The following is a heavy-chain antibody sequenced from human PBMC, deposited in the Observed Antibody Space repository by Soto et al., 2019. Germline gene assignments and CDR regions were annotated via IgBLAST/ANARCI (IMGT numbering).Heavy chain of an antibody. V-gene: IGHV4-34*01. CDR1: GGSLSGYQ. J-gene: IGHJ6*03. Sequence: QVQLQQWGAGLLKPSETLSLTCAVYGGSLSGYQWTWIRQTPGKGLEWIWEINDSGNINYNPSLKSRVTILLDTPRKQISLKLSSVPAADSAVYYCASGLILWFGELSRRGGYYYYMDVWGKGTTVTVSS. CDR3: ASGLILWFGELSRRGGYYYYMDV. CDR2: INDSGNI. D-gene: IGHD3-10*01.